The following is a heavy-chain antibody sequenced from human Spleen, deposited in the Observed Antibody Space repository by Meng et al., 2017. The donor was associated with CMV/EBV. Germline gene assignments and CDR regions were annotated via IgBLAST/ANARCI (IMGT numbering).Heavy chain of an antibody. CDR2: ITGSSSYI. J-gene: IGHJ5*02. CDR3: ARDLTRSSYDWFDP. D-gene: IGHD3-16*01. Sequence: GGSLRLSCAASGFTFSDYTMNWVRQGPGQGLEWVASITGSSSYIYYADSVKGRFTVSRDNAKKSLHLQMNSLRGEDTGVYYCARDLTRSSYDWFDPWGQGTLVTVSS. V-gene: IGHV3-21*01. CDR1: GFTFSDYT.